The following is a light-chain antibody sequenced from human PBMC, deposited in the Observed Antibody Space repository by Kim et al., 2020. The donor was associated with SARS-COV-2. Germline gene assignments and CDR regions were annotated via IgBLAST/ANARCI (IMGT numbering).Light chain of an antibody. CDR2: GAS. Sequence: EVVLTQSPGTLSLSPGEGVTLSCSASLSVSSNYLAWYQQKPGQAPRLLIYGASTRATGVPDRFSGSGSGTDFTLIISKLEPEDFAVYYCQHFGSSPPRYTFGQGTKLEI. J-gene: IGKJ2*01. V-gene: IGKV3-20*01. CDR3: QHFGSSPPRYT. CDR1: LSVSSNY.